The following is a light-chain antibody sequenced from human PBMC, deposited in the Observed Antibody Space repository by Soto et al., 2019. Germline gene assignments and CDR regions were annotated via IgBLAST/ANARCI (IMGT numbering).Light chain of an antibody. CDR3: NSYTSSSTHV. CDR2: EVS. CDR1: SSDVGGYNY. V-gene: IGLV2-14*01. J-gene: IGLJ1*01. Sequence: QSVLTQPASVSESPGQSITISCTGTSSDVGGYNYVSWYQQHPGKAPKVMIFEVSNRPSGVSNRFSGSKSGNTASLTISGLQAEDEADYYCNSYTSSSTHVFGTGTKVTVL.